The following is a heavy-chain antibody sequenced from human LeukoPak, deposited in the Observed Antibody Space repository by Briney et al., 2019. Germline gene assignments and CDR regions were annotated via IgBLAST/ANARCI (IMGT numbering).Heavy chain of an antibody. V-gene: IGHV1-69*05. CDR3: ARDLSPVEAWGYY. CDR2: IIPIFGTA. CDR1: GGTFSSYA. D-gene: IGHD2/OR15-2a*01. J-gene: IGHJ4*02. Sequence: GASVKVSCKASGGTFSSYAISWVRQAPGRVLEWMGRIIPIFGTANYAQKFQGRVTITTDESTSTAYMELSSLRSEDTAVYYCARDLSPVEAWGYYWGQGTLVTVSS.